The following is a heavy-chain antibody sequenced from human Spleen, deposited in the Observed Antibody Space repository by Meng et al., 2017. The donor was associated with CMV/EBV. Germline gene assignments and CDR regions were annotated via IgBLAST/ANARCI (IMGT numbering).Heavy chain of an antibody. CDR2: ISPSGSTT. CDR1: GFTFSSYA. Sequence: LSLTCAASGFTFSSYAMSWVRQAPGKGLVWVARISPSGSTTDYAGSVKGRFTISRDYTENTLYLQMNSLRAEDTAVYYCARGEYTDYYHGMDFWGQGTTVTVSS. J-gene: IGHJ6*02. V-gene: IGHV3-23*01. D-gene: IGHD3-10*01. CDR3: ARGEYTDYYHGMDF.